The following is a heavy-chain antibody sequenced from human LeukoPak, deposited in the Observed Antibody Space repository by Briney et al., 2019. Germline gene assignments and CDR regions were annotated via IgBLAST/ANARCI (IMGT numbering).Heavy chain of an antibody. J-gene: IGHJ4*02. Sequence: PSETLSLTCTVSGVSISSSNSYWGWIRQPPGKGLEWIGSIYYSGNTYYNASLKSQVSISIDTSKNQFSLTLTSVTAADTAVYYCARQTGSGLFILPGGQGTLVTVSS. D-gene: IGHD3/OR15-3a*01. V-gene: IGHV4-39*01. CDR3: ARQTGSGLFILP. CDR2: IYYSGNT. CDR1: GVSISSSNSY.